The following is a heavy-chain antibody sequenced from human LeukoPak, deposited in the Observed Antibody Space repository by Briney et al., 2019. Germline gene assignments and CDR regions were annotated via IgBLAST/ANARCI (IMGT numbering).Heavy chain of an antibody. CDR1: GGSISSSSYY. J-gene: IGHJ4*02. CDR2: SYYSGSS. CDR3: ATYGDYYFDY. D-gene: IGHD4-17*01. Sequence: PSETLSLTCTVSGGSISSSSYYWGWIRQPPGKGLEWIGSSYYSGSSYYNPSPKSRVTISVDTSKNQFSLKLSSVTAAHTAVYYCATYGDYYFDYWGQGTLVTVSS. V-gene: IGHV4-39*01.